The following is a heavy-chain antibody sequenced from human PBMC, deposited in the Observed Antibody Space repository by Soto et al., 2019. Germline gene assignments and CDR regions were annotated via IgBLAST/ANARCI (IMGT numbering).Heavy chain of an antibody. CDR1: GFTFDDYG. J-gene: IGHJ6*02. V-gene: IGHV3-20*04. CDR3: ARAYSGSGSYYYYYGMDV. D-gene: IGHD3-10*01. Sequence: EVQLVESGGGVVRPGGSLRLSCAASGFTFDDYGMTWVRQAPGKGLEWVSGINWNGGSTGYADSVKGRFTISRDNAKNSLYLQMNSLRAEDTALYYCARAYSGSGSYYYYYGMDVWGQGTTVTVSS. CDR2: INWNGGST.